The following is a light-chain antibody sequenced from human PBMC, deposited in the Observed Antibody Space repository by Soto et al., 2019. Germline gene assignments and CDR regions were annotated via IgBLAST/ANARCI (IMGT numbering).Light chain of an antibody. CDR3: QHYNDWRWT. CDR1: QSISSK. J-gene: IGKJ1*01. Sequence: EIVMTQSPATLSVSPGEGATLSCRASQSISSKLAWYQQKRGQAPRLLICGASTRATGVPARFSGSGSGTEFTLTISSLQSEDLAVYYCQHYNDWRWTFGQGTKVEIK. V-gene: IGKV3-15*01. CDR2: GAS.